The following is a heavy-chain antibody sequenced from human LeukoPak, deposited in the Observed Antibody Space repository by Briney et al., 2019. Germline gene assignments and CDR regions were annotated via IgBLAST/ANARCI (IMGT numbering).Heavy chain of an antibody. CDR3: ASRRYYYDSSGYYPFGY. CDR2: INHSGST. D-gene: IGHD3-22*01. CDR1: GGSFSGYY. V-gene: IGHV4-34*01. Sequence: PSETLSLTCAVYGGSFSGYYWSWIRQLPGKGLERIGEINHSGSTNYNPSLKSRVTISVDTSKNQFSLKLSSVTAADTAVYYCASRRYYYDSSGYYPFGYWGQGTLVTVSS. J-gene: IGHJ4*02.